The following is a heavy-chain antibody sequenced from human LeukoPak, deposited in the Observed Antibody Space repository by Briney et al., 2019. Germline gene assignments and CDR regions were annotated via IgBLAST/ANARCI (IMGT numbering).Heavy chain of an antibody. Sequence: SETLSLTCTVSVRSIRSSNYFGRWSRQPPGRGLVWLWSIYYSGSTYYNPSLKSRVTISVDTSKNQFSLKLSSVTAADTAVYYCARHGYYYYYGMDVWGQGTTVTVPS. CDR3: ARHGYYYYYGMDV. CDR1: VRSIRSSNYF. CDR2: IYYSGST. V-gene: IGHV4-39*01. J-gene: IGHJ6*02.